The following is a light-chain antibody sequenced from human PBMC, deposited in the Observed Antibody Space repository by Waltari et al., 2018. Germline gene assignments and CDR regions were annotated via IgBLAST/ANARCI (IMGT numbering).Light chain of an antibody. CDR1: QGIGSY. Sequence: VIWMTQSPSLVSASTGDRVTITCRMSQGIGSYLAWYQQKPGKAPELLIYAASTLKDGVPARVSASGSGTDVTLTISCLQSEDFATYSCQQYYSFPRTFGQGTKVDIK. CDR3: QQYYSFPRT. CDR2: AAS. J-gene: IGKJ1*01. V-gene: IGKV1D-8*01.